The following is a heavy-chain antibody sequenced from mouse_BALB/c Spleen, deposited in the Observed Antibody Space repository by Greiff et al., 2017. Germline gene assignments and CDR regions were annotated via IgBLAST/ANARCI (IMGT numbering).Heavy chain of an antibody. CDR2: INPYNDGT. D-gene: IGHD3-1*01. Sequence: EVKLVESGPELVKPGASVKMSCKASGYTFTSYVMHWVKQKPGQGLEWIGYINPYNDGTKYNEKFKGKATLTSDKSSSTAYMELSSLTSEDSAVYYCARSEGGWANHFFFDYWGQGTTLTVSS. CDR3: ARSEGGWANHFFFDY. J-gene: IGHJ2*01. V-gene: IGHV1-14*01. CDR1: GYTFTSYV.